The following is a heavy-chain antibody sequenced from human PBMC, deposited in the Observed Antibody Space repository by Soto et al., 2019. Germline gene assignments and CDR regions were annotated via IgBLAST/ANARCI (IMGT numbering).Heavy chain of an antibody. CDR1: SGSISSSNW. CDR2: IYHSGST. V-gene: IGHV4-4*02. D-gene: IGHD4-17*01. CDR3: ARDRVEGYGDYVTAFDI. J-gene: IGHJ3*02. Sequence: TSETLSLTCAVSSGSISSSNWWSWVRQPPGKGLEWIGEIYHSGSTNYNPSLKSRVTISVDKSKNQFSLKLSSVTAADTAVYYCARDRVEGYGDYVTAFDIWGQGTMVTVSS.